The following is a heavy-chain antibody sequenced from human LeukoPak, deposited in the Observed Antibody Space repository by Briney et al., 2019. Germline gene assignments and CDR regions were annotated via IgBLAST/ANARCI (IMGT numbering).Heavy chain of an antibody. CDR1: GGSISSFY. CDR2: IHYSGNT. Sequence: SSETLSLTCAVSGGSISSFYRNWIRQPPGKGLEWIGYIHYSGNTDYNPSLKSRVTISVDTSKNQCSLKLNSVTAADTAVYYCARGGYDYGYYFDSWGQGTLVTVSS. CDR3: ARGGYDYGYYFDS. J-gene: IGHJ4*02. D-gene: IGHD5-12*01. V-gene: IGHV4-59*01.